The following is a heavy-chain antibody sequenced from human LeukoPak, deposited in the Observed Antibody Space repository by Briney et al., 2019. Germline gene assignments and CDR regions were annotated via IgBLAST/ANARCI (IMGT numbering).Heavy chain of an antibody. CDR3: ARDLWGNYNDAFDI. Sequence: GGSLRLSCAASGFTVSNKYMSWVRQAPGKGLEWVSVIYSGDSTHYADSVKGRFSISRDNSKNTLYLQMNSLRAEDTAVYYCARDLWGNYNDAFDIWGQGTMVSVSS. J-gene: IGHJ3*02. D-gene: IGHD1-7*01. CDR1: GFTVSNKY. CDR2: IYSGDST. V-gene: IGHV3-66*01.